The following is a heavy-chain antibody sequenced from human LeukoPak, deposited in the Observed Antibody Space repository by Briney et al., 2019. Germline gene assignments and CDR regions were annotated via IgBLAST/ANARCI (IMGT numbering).Heavy chain of an antibody. CDR3: VPTDSSGLD. CDR1: GFTFSHYW. Sequence: GGSLRLSCEASGFTFSHYWMHWVRQAPGKGLVWVSCTNTDGSSTSYVDSVKGRFTISRDNANNTMYLQMNSLRAEDTAMYYCVPTDSSGLDWGQGTLVTVSS. V-gene: IGHV3-74*01. CDR2: TNTDGSST. D-gene: IGHD3-22*01. J-gene: IGHJ4*02.